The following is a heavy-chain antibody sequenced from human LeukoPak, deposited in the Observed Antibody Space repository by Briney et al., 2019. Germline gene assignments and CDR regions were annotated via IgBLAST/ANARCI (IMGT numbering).Heavy chain of an antibody. CDR3: ARDDTTWYYFDY. J-gene: IGHJ4*02. D-gene: IGHD1-14*01. V-gene: IGHV3-21*01. CDR2: ISGNSSYI. Sequence: GGSLRLSCAASGFTFSGYSMNWVRQAPGKGLEWVSSISGNSSYIYYGDSVKGRCTISRDNAKKSLYLQMNSLRAEDTAVYYCARDDTTWYYFDYWGQGTLVTVSS. CDR1: GFTFSGYS.